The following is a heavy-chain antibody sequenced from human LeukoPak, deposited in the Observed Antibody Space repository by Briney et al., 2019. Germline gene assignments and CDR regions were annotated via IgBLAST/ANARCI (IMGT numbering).Heavy chain of an antibody. J-gene: IGHJ3*02. D-gene: IGHD3-22*01. Sequence: ASVKVSCKVSGYTLTELSMHWVRQAPGQGLEWMGRINPNSGGTNYAQKFQGRVTMTRDTSISTAYMELSRLRSDDTAVYYCARSGFITMSALDAFDIWGQGTMVTVSS. CDR2: INPNSGGT. CDR1: GYTLTELS. V-gene: IGHV1-2*06. CDR3: ARSGFITMSALDAFDI.